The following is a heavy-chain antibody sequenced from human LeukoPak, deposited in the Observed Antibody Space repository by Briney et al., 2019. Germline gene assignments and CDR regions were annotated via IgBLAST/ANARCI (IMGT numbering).Heavy chain of an antibody. CDR1: GGTFSSYA. Sequence: SVKVSCKASGGTFSSYAISWVRQAPGQGLEWMGRIIPILGIANYAQKLQGRVTITADKSTSTAYMELSSLRSEDTAVYHCARDALALEVAATHPNNWFDPWGQGTLVTVSS. CDR3: ARDALALEVAATHPNNWFDP. CDR2: IIPILGIA. J-gene: IGHJ5*02. V-gene: IGHV1-69*04. D-gene: IGHD2-15*01.